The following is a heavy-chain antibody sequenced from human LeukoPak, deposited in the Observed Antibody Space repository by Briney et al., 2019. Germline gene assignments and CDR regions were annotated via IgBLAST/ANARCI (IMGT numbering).Heavy chain of an antibody. D-gene: IGHD3-10*01. J-gene: IGHJ4*02. CDR1: GFTFSSYG. Sequence: GGSLRLSCAASGFTFSSYGMHWVRQAPGKGLEWVAVIWFDGSNKYYADSVKVRFTIAGDNSKNTMYLQMNSLRDEDTAVYYCAKWGWEGDLMGYGSGEVDYWGQGTLVTVSS. CDR2: IWFDGSNK. CDR3: AKWGWEGDLMGYGSGEVDY. V-gene: IGHV3-33*06.